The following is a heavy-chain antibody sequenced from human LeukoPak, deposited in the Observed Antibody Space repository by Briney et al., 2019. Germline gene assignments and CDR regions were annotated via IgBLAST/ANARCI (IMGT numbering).Heavy chain of an antibody. D-gene: IGHD3-16*01. Sequence: PGGSLRLSCAASGFTFRDYWMTWVSQAPGRGLEWGANMNPDGSKIKYGASVKGRFTISRDNAKNSLYLQMDSLRADDTALYYCARDAYTWASDPWGQGTLVTISS. CDR1: GFTFRDYW. V-gene: IGHV3-7*01. CDR2: MNPDGSKI. CDR3: ARDAYTWASDP. J-gene: IGHJ5*02.